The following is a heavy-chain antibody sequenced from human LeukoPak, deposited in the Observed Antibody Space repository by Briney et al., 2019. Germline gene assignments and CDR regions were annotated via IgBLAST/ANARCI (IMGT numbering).Heavy chain of an antibody. CDR3: TGHHQAYSRTY. J-gene: IGHJ4*02. Sequence: GGSLRLSCAASGFNFDNYAMHWVRQAPGKGLVWVSRISTDASSTTYADSVKGRFTISRDNAKDTLYLQMNSLRAEDTAVYYCTGHHQAYSRTYWGQGTLVTVSS. V-gene: IGHV3-74*01. CDR1: GFNFDNYA. CDR2: ISTDASST. D-gene: IGHD4-11*01.